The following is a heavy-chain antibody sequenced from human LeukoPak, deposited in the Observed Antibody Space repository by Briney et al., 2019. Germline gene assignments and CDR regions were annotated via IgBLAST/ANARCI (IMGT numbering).Heavy chain of an antibody. J-gene: IGHJ5*02. Sequence: PSETLSLTCAVYGGSFSGYYWSWIRRPPGKGLEWIGEINHSGSTNYNPSLKSRVTISVDTSKNQFSLKLSSVTAADTAVYYCARGFYYYGSGSYGRNWFDPWGQGTLVTVSS. CDR3: ARGFYYYGSGSYGRNWFDP. CDR2: INHSGST. V-gene: IGHV4-34*01. D-gene: IGHD3-10*01. CDR1: GGSFSGYY.